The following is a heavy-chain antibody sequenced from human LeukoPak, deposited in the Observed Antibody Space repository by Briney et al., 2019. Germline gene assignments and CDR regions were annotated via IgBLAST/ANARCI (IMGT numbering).Heavy chain of an antibody. Sequence: GGSLRLSCAASGFTFSSYAMSWVRQAPGKGLEWVTSISSSGGGTYYADSVKGRFTISRDNSKSTLYLQMNSLRAEDTAFYYCAKILGSGQYFDYWGQGTLVTVSS. CDR1: GFTFSSYA. D-gene: IGHD3-3*01. CDR2: ISSSGGGT. J-gene: IGHJ4*02. CDR3: AKILGSGQYFDY. V-gene: IGHV3-23*01.